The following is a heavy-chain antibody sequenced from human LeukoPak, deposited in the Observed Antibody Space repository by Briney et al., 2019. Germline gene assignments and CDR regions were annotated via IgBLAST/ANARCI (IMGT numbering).Heavy chain of an antibody. D-gene: IGHD7-27*01. CDR1: GFTVTNFA. V-gene: IGHV3-23*01. J-gene: IGHJ4*02. CDR2: IGGDADGT. CDR3: VHPTGEGWFYFPY. Sequence: PGGSLRLSCAASGFTVTNFAIAWVRQAPGKGLEWVAGIGGDADGTTYPDRVRGRFFLSRDSSKNTLYLQMNVLTGEDTAVYHCVHPTGEGWFYFPYWGQGTPVTVSS.